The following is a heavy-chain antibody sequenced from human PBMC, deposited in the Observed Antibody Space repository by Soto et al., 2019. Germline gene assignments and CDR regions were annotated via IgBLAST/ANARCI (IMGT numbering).Heavy chain of an antibody. CDR3: ARVQSSSRPSTIFDY. CDR2: IYYSGST. Sequence: SETLSLTCTVSGGSISSGGYYWSWIRQHPGKGLEWIGYIYYSGSTNYNPSLKSRVTISVDTSKNQFSLKLSSVTAADTAVYYCARVQSSSRPSTIFDYWGQGTLDTVSS. D-gene: IGHD6-13*01. V-gene: IGHV4-61*08. J-gene: IGHJ4*02. CDR1: GGSISSGGYY.